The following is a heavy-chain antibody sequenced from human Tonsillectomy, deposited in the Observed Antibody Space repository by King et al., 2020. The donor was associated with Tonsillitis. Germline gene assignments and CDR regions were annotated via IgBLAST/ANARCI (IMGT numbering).Heavy chain of an antibody. CDR2: ISVYNGNT. D-gene: IGHD1/OR15-1a*01. CDR3: ARVFEITGTAPDFDY. Sequence: QLVQSGAEVKKPGASVKVSCKASGYTFTSYGISWVRQAPGQGLEWMGWISVYNGNTNYAQKLQGRVTMTTDTSTSKAYMDLRSLRSDDTAVYYCARVFEITGTAPDFDYWGQGTLVTVSS. CDR1: GYTFTSYG. J-gene: IGHJ4*02. V-gene: IGHV1-18*04.